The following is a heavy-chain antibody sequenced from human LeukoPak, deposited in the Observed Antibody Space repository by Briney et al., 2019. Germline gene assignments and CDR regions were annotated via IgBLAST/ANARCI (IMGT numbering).Heavy chain of an antibody. CDR2: IYYSGST. J-gene: IGHJ4*02. D-gene: IGHD6-19*01. CDR3: ASRSHSSGWSEEFDY. Sequence: SETLSLTCTVSGGSISSSSYYWGWIRQPPGKGLEWIGSIYYSGSTYYNPSLKSRVTISVDTSKNQFSLKLSSVTAADTAVYYCASRSHSSGWSEEFDYWGQGTLVTVSS. CDR1: GGSISSSSYY. V-gene: IGHV4-39*07.